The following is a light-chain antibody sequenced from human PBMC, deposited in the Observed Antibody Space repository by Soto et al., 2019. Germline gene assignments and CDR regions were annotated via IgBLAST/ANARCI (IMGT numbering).Light chain of an antibody. J-gene: IGKJ1*01. V-gene: IGKV1-39*01. Sequence: DIQMTQSPSSLSASVGDRVTITCRTSQTINNYLNWYQQKPGKDPRLLIYAASTLQSGVPSRFTGSGSGTDFTLTISSLQPEDFATYYCQQSYTTRRTFGQGTKVEIK. CDR3: QQSYTTRRT. CDR1: QTINNY. CDR2: AAS.